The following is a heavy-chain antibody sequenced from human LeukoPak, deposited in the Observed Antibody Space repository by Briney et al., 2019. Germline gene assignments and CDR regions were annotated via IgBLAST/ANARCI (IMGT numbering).Heavy chain of an antibody. Sequence: PSETLSLTCTVSGGSISSGGYYWSWIRQHPGKGLEWIGYIYYSGSTYYNPSLKSRVTISVDTSKNQFSLKLSSVTAADTAVYYCAREGTVYATEFGSLDYWGQGTLVTVSS. CDR3: AREGTVYATEFGSLDY. J-gene: IGHJ4*02. CDR2: IYYSGST. V-gene: IGHV4-31*03. CDR1: GGSISSGGYY. D-gene: IGHD2/OR15-2a*01.